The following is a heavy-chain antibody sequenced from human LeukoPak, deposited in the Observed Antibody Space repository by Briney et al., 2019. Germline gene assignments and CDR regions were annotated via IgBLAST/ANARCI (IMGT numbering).Heavy chain of an antibody. D-gene: IGHD6-6*01. J-gene: IGHJ4*02. V-gene: IGHV4-34*01. CDR1: GGSFSGYY. Sequence: PSETLSLTCAVYGGSFSGYYWSWIRQPPGKGLEWIGEINHSGSTNYNPSLKSRVTISVDTSKNQFSLKLSSVTAADTAVYYCASPSIAARLGYLDYWGQGTLVTVSS. CDR3: ASPSIAARLGYLDY. CDR2: INHSGST.